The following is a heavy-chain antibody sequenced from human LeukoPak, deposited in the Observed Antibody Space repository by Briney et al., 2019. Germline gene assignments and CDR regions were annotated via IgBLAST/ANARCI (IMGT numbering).Heavy chain of an antibody. CDR2: IYYSGST. CDR3: ARDRGAGLQYWYAFDI. D-gene: IGHD2-8*02. J-gene: IGHJ3*02. Sequence: SETLSLTCTVSGGSVSSGSYYWSWIRQPPGKRLEWIGYIYYSGSTNYNPSLKSRVTISVDTSKNQFSLKLSSVTAADTAVYYCARDRGAGLQYWYAFDIGGQGTMVTVSS. CDR1: GGSVSSGSYY. V-gene: IGHV4-61*01.